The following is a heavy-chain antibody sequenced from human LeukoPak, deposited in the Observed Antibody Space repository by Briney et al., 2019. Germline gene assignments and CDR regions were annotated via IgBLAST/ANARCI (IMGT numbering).Heavy chain of an antibody. CDR1: GFTFSNYS. CDR3: ARALVGATPYYFDY. D-gene: IGHD1-26*01. V-gene: IGHV3-48*04. J-gene: IGHJ4*02. Sequence: PGGSLRLSCAASGFTFSNYSMNWVRQAPGKGLEWISHISSSGGTIYYADSVNGRFIISRDNAKNSLYLQMNSLRAEDTAVYYCARALVGATPYYFDYWGQGTLVTVSS. CDR2: ISSSGGTI.